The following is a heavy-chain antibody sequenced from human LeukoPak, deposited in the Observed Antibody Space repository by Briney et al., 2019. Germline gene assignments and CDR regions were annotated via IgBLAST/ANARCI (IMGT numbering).Heavy chain of an antibody. D-gene: IGHD3-10*01. CDR1: EFTFGNFA. J-gene: IGHJ4*02. Sequence: GGSLRLSCAASEFTFGNFAMSWVRQAPGKGLEWVSYIRGGGAGALYADSVKGRFTVSRDNSRSTLYLQMNSLRAEDTAVYYCAKLPSGSYYTSQYYFDYWGQGTLVTVSS. V-gene: IGHV3-23*01. CDR2: IRGGGAGA. CDR3: AKLPSGSYYTSQYYFDY.